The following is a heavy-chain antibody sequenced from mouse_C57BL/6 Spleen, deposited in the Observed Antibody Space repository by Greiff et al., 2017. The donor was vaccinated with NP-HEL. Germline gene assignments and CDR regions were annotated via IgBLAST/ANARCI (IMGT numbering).Heavy chain of an antibody. CDR1: GFTFSDYG. D-gene: IGHD1-1*01. Sequence: EVQRVESGGGLVKPGGSLKLSCAASGFTFSDYGMHWVRQAPEKGLEWVAYISSGSSTIYYADTVKGRFTISRDNAKNTLFLQMTSLRSEDTAMYYCASSITTVVYFDYWGQGTTLTVSS. V-gene: IGHV5-17*01. CDR3: ASSITTVVYFDY. J-gene: IGHJ2*01. CDR2: ISSGSSTI.